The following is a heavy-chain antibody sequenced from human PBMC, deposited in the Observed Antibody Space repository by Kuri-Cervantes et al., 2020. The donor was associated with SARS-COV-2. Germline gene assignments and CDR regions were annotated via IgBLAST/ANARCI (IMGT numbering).Heavy chain of an antibody. CDR3: ARGRTSRWLQDYYYYYGMDV. J-gene: IGHJ6*02. Sequence: GESLKISCKGSGYSFTSYWIGWVRQMPGKGLEWMGIIYPGDSDTRYSPSFQGQVTISADKSISTAYLQWSSLKASDTAMYYCARGRTSRWLQDYYYYYGMDVWGQGTTVTVSS. CDR1: GYSFTSYW. CDR2: IYPGDSDT. D-gene: IGHD5-24*01. V-gene: IGHV5-51*01.